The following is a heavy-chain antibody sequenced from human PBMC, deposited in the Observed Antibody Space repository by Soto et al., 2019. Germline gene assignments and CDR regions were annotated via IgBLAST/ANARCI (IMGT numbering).Heavy chain of an antibody. CDR1: GYTFTSYG. CDR2: ISAYNGNT. J-gene: IGHJ6*02. Sequence: ASVKVSCKASGYTFTSYGISWVRQAPGQGLEWMGWISAYNGNTNYAQKLQGRVTMTTDTSTSTAYMELRSLRSDDTAVYYCAIGLRFLEWLSEPYYYYGMDVWGQGTTVTVSS. CDR3: AIGLRFLEWLSEPYYYYGMDV. V-gene: IGHV1-18*01. D-gene: IGHD3-3*01.